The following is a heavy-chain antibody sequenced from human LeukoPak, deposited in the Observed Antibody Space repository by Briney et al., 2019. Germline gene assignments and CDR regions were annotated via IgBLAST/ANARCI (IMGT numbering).Heavy chain of an antibody. Sequence: PSETLSLTCTVSGGSISSSSYYWGWIRQPPGKGLVWIVSIYYSGSTYYNPSLKSRVTISVDTSKNQFSLKLSSVTAADTAVYYCARLSRVKSSGYYYPDAFDIWGQGTMVTVSS. J-gene: IGHJ3*02. D-gene: IGHD3-22*01. CDR2: IYYSGST. CDR1: GGSISSSSYY. CDR3: ARLSRVKSSGYYYPDAFDI. V-gene: IGHV4-39*01.